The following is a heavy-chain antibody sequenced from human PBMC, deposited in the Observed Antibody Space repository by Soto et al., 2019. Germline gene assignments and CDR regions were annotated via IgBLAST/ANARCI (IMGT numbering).Heavy chain of an antibody. J-gene: IGHJ3*02. D-gene: IGHD1-1*01. Sequence: SETLYLTCAVYGGFVTSGSYYWSWIRQPPGKGLEWIGEMSHSGGTHFNPSLKSRVTISVDTSKNQFTLKMSSVTAADTALYYCARVERGTATTVVDAFDIWGPGTMVTVS. CDR3: ARVERGTATTVVDAFDI. CDR1: GGFVTSGSYY. V-gene: IGHV4-34*01. CDR2: MSHSGGT.